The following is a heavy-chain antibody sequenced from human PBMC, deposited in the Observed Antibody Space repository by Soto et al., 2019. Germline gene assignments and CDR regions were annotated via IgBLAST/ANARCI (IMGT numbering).Heavy chain of an antibody. CDR3: ARGTMLRGPGYYYAMDV. CDR1: GDSIVRNGYF. CDR2: IYYSGSS. V-gene: IGHV4-31*03. J-gene: IGHJ6*02. D-gene: IGHD3-10*01. Sequence: TLSLTCTVSGDSIVRNGYFWTGMRQRPGRGLELIGYIYYSGSSYYNPSLKSRVIISVDTSKNHFSLNLTAVTAADTAVYYCARGTMLRGPGYYYAMDVWGQGTTVTVSS.